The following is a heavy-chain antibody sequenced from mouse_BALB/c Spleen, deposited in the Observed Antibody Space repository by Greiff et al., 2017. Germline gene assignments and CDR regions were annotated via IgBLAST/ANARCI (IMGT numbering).Heavy chain of an antibody. V-gene: IGHV1S135*01. Sequence: EVQLQQSGPELMKPGASVKISCKASGYSFTSYYMHWVKQSHGKSLEWIGYIDPFNGGTSYNQKFKGKATLTVDKSSSTAYMHLSSLTSEDSAVYYCANYGQDYAMDYWGQGTSVTVSS. J-gene: IGHJ4*01. D-gene: IGHD1-1*02. CDR1: GYSFTSYY. CDR2: IDPFNGGT. CDR3: ANYGQDYAMDY.